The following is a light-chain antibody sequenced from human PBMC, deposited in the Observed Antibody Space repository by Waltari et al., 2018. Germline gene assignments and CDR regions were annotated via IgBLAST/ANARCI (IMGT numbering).Light chain of an antibody. CDR3: MQGKDLPLT. CDR1: QSPLQHDGKTY. J-gene: IGKJ4*01. CDR2: EGS. V-gene: IGKV2-29*02. Sequence: DIVMTQTPLSLSVIPGQPASISCKSSQSPLQHDGKTYSYWYLQRPGQSPQLLIYEGSRRFSGVPDRFRGRGSGTDFTLKISRVEADDVGVYFCMQGKDLPLTFGGGTKVDI.